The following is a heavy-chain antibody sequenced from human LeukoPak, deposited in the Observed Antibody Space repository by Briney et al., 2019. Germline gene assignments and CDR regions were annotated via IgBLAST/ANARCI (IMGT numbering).Heavy chain of an antibody. CDR1: GFTFTSSA. CDR2: IVVGSGNT. V-gene: IGHV1-58*01. Sequence: ASVKVSCKASGFTFTSSAVQWVRQARGQRLEWIGWIVVGSGNTNYAQKFQERVTITKDMSTSTAYMELSSLRSEDTAVYYCASCHCTNGVCYGECEYFQHWGQGTLVTVSS. J-gene: IGHJ1*01. D-gene: IGHD2-8*01. CDR3: ASCHCTNGVCYGECEYFQH.